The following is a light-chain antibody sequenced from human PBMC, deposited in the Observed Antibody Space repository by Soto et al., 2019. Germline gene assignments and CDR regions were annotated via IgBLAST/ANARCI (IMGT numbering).Light chain of an antibody. CDR1: QSLLHSNGYNY. CDR2: LGS. V-gene: IGKV2-28*01. J-gene: IGKJ1*01. CDR3: MQALQTAWT. Sequence: DIVMTQSPLSLPVTTGEPASISCRSSQSLLHSNGYNYLDWYRQKPGQSPQLLIYLGSNRASGVPGRFSGSGSGTYFTLKISRVEAEDFGVYYCMQALQTAWTFGQGTKVEIK.